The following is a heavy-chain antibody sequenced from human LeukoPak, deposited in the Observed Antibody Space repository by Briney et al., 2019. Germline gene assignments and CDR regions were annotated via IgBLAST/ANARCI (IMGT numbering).Heavy chain of an antibody. D-gene: IGHD2-2*01. CDR2: ISGNGADT. CDR1: GFPLSSYA. Sequence: GGSLRLSCAASGFPLSSYAMSWVRQASGKGLEWVSAISGNGADTYYADAVKGRFTISRDNLENMVYLQMNSLRAEDTAIYYCANYPNQVVFFSWGQGTLVTVSS. CDR3: ANYPNQVVFFS. J-gene: IGHJ5*02. V-gene: IGHV3-23*01.